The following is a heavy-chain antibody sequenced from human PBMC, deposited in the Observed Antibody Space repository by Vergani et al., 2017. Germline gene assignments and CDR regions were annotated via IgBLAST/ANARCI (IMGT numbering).Heavy chain of an antibody. V-gene: IGHV4-61*02. J-gene: IGHJ4*02. Sequence: QVQLQESGPGLVKPSQTLSLSCTVPGGSVRTSIGYYWTWIRQPAGKTLECIGEIFSSGTTNYNPSFKNRVTMSVDTSKNQFSRKLNSVTAADTAVYYCARGSRAEGGSGPDKWGQGTLVTVSS. CDR1: GGSVRTSIGYY. CDR2: IFSSGTT. D-gene: IGHD6-13*01. CDR3: ARGSRAEGGSGPDK.